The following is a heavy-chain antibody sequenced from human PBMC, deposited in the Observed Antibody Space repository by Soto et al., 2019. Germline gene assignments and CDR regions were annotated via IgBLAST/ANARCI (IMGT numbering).Heavy chain of an antibody. J-gene: IGHJ4*02. V-gene: IGHV3-30-3*01. CDR2: ISYDGSNK. CDR3: ARDRSWRTTVVTLVDY. D-gene: IGHD4-17*01. Sequence: PGGSLSLSCAASGFTFSSYARHWVRQAPGKGLEWVAVISYDGSNKYYADSVKGRFTISRDNSKNTLYLQMNSLRAEDTAVYYCARDRSWRTTVVTLVDYWGQGTLVTVSS. CDR1: GFTFSSYA.